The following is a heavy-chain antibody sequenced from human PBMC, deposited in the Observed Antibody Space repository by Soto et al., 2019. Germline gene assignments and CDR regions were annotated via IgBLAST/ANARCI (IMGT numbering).Heavy chain of an antibody. D-gene: IGHD6-13*01. CDR3: TTWRSSSWFDY. CDR1: GYSFSTYS. J-gene: IGHJ4*02. V-gene: IGHV5-51*01. CDR2: IFSSDSYA. Sequence: GESLKISCKGSGYSFSTYSIGWVRQMPGKGLGWMGNIFSSDSYARYSPSLQGQVTISVDRSISTAYLQWSSLKASDTAMYYCTTWRSSSWFDYWGQGTQVTVSS.